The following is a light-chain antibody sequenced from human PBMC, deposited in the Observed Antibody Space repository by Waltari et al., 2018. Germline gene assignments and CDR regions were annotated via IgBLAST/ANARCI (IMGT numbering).Light chain of an antibody. V-gene: IGKV1-39*01. J-gene: IGKJ1*01. CDR3: QQSYGART. Sequence: DIQMTQSPSSLSASVGDRVTITCRASQMIRNYLNWYQKKPGKAPKLLIYAASSLQSGVPSRFSGSGSGTDFTLTINSLQPEDSATYFCQQSYGARTFGQGTKVEIK. CDR2: AAS. CDR1: QMIRNY.